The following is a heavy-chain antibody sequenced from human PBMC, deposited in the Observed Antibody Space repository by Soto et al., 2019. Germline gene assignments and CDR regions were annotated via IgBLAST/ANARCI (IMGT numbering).Heavy chain of an antibody. CDR2: IYYSGST. V-gene: IGHV4-59*08. D-gene: IGHD3-10*01. CDR1: GGSISSYY. J-gene: IGHJ6*03. Sequence: SETLSLICTVSGGSISSYYWSWIRQPPGKGLEWIGYIYYSGSTNYNPSLKSRVTISVDTSKNQFSLKLSSVTAADTAVYYCARHVLLWFGDYYYMDVWGKGTTVTVSS. CDR3: ARHVLLWFGDYYYMDV.